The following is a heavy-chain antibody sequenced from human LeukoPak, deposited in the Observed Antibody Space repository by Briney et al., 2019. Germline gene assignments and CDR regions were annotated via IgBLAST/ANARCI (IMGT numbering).Heavy chain of an antibody. V-gene: IGHV1-69*13. CDR3: ATRLYSGYDYSYYFDY. D-gene: IGHD5-12*01. CDR2: IIPIFGTA. J-gene: IGHJ4*02. CDR1: GGTFSSYA. Sequence: SVKVSCKASGGTFSSYAISWVRQAPGQGLEWMGGIIPIFGTANYAQKFQGRATITADESTSTAYMELSSLRSEDTAVYYCATRLYSGYDYSYYFDYWGQGTLVTVSS.